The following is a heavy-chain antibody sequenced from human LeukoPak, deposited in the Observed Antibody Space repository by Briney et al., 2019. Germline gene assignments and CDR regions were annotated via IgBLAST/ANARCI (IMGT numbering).Heavy chain of an antibody. CDR2: INPNSGGT. J-gene: IGHJ4*02. Sequence: GASVKVSCKASGYTFTGYYMHWVRQAPGQGLEWMGWINPNSGGTNYAQKFQGRVTMTRDTSISTAYMELSRLRSDDTAVYYCARELSDDFWSGYYYQYFDYWGQGTLVSFSS. CDR1: GYTFTGYY. V-gene: IGHV1-2*02. CDR3: ARELSDDFWSGYYYQYFDY. D-gene: IGHD3-3*01.